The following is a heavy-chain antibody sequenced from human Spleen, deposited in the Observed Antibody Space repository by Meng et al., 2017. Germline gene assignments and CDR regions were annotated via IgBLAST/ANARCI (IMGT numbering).Heavy chain of an antibody. CDR1: GFSLSTSGVG. D-gene: IGHD3-10*01. Sequence: SGPTLAKPTHTLTLTCTFSGFSLSTSGVGVGWIRQPPGKALEWLALIYWNDDKRYSPSLKSRLTITKDTSKNQVVLTMTNMDPVDTATYYCAHRGERFGELCFDYWGQGTLVTVSS. CDR2: IYWNDDK. V-gene: IGHV2-5*01. J-gene: IGHJ4*02. CDR3: AHRGERFGELCFDY.